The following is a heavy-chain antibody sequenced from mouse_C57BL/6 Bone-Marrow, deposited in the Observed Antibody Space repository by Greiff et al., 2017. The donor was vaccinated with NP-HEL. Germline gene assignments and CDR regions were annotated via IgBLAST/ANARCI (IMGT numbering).Heavy chain of an antibody. V-gene: IGHV1-82*01. D-gene: IGHD1-2*01. CDR2: IYPGDGDT. Sequence: VQLQQSGPELVKPGASVKISCKASGYAFSSSWMNWVKQRPGKGLEWIGRIYPGDGDTNYNGKFKGKATLTADKSSSTAYMQLSSLTSEDSAVYCCARGYFSPYAMDYWGQGTSVTVSS. J-gene: IGHJ4*01. CDR3: ARGYFSPYAMDY. CDR1: GYAFSSSW.